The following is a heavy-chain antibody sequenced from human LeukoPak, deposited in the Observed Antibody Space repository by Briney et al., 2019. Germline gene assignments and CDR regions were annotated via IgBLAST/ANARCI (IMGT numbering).Heavy chain of an antibody. CDR2: IYSSGST. CDR3: ARARGSSSWYGDLGY. CDR1: GGSISRYY. Sequence: SETLSLTCIVSGGSISRYYWSWIRQPAGKGLEWIGRIYSSGSTNYNPSLKSRVTISVDNSKSQFSLKLSSVTAADTAVYYCARARGSSSWYGDLGYWGQGTLVTVSS. D-gene: IGHD6-13*01. V-gene: IGHV4-4*07. J-gene: IGHJ4*02.